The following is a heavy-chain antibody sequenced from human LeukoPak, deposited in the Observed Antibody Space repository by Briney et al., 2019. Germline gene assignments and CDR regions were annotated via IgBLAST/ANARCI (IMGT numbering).Heavy chain of an antibody. CDR3: ASRGLADAFDI. CDR1: GFTFSSYA. CDR2: ISYGGSNK. D-gene: IGHD6-19*01. V-gene: IGHV3-30-3*01. J-gene: IGHJ3*02. Sequence: GGSLRLSCAASGFTFSSYAMHWVRQAPGKGLEWVAVISYGGSNKYYADSVKGRFTISRDNSKNTLYLQMNSLRAEDTAVYYCASRGLADAFDIWGQGTMVTVSS.